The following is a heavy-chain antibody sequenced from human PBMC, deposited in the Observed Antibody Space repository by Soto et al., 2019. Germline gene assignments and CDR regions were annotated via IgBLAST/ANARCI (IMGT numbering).Heavy chain of an antibody. CDR1: GGSISSGDYY. J-gene: IGHJ4*02. D-gene: IGHD2-8*01. Sequence: PSETLSLTCTVSGGSISSGDYYWSWIRQPPGKGLEWIGYIHYSGSTYHNPSLKSRVTISVDTSKNQFSLSLRSVTAADTAVYYCASHRTFWPFYSWGQGTVVTVSS. V-gene: IGHV4-30-4*01. CDR2: IHYSGST. CDR3: ASHRTFWPFYS.